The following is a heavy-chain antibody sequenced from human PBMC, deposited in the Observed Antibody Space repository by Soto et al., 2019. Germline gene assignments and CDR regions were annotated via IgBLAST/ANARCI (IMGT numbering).Heavy chain of an antibody. CDR2: ISYDGSNK. V-gene: IGHV3-30*18. D-gene: IGHD3-3*01. J-gene: IGHJ4*02. CDR3: AKGDTYDFWSGSHLDY. Sequence: WGSLRLSCAASGFTFISYGMHWFRQSPGKGLEWVAVISYDGSNKYYADSVKGRFTISRDNSKNTLYLQMNSLRAEDTAVYYCAKGDTYDFWSGSHLDYWGQGTLVTVSS. CDR1: GFTFISYG.